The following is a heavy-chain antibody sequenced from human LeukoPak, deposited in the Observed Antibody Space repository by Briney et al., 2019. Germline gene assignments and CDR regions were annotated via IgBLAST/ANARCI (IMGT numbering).Heavy chain of an antibody. V-gene: IGHV3-21*01. CDR3: ARRREGFGEIEYYFDY. CDR2: ISSSSSYI. Sequence: GGSLRLSCAASGFTFSSYNMNWVRQAPGEGLEWVSSISSSSSYIHYADSVKGRFTISRDNAKNSLYLQMNSLRAEDTAVYYCARRREGFGEIEYYFDYWGQGTLVTVSS. CDR1: GFTFSSYN. J-gene: IGHJ4*02. D-gene: IGHD3-3*01.